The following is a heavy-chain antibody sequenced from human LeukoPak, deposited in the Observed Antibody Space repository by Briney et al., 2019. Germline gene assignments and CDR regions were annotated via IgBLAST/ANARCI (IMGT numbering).Heavy chain of an antibody. V-gene: IGHV3-30-3*01. CDR1: GVTFSSYA. D-gene: IGHD2-21*02. J-gene: IGHJ4*02. CDR3: ARDRRPGVGELLVYY. CDR2: ISYDGSNK. Sequence: PGGSLRLYCAASGVTFSSYAMHWVRQAPGKGLEWVAVISYDGSNKYYADSVKGRFTISRDNSKNTLYLQMNSLRAEDTAVYYCARDRRPGVGELLVYYWGQGTLVTVSS.